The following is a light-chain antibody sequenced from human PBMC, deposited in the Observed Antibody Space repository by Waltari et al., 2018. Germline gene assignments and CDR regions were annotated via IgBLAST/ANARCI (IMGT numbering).Light chain of an antibody. CDR2: KGE. Sequence: WYRQTPGQTPQTLVYKGESLPFGVPAGFSGAVVGNKAALTSTGAQADDESDYFCSVYMGSGIWVFGGGTKLTVL. CDR3: SVYMGSGIWV. V-gene: IGLV8-61*01. J-gene: IGLJ3*02.